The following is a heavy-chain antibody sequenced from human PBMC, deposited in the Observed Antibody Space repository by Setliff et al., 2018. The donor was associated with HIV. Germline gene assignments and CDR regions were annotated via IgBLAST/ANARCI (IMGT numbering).Heavy chain of an antibody. V-gene: IGHV4-39*01. CDR3: AASLSGFDY. J-gene: IGHJ4*02. CDR1: GGSISGSGYH. CDR2: VYYNSGST. D-gene: IGHD3-9*01. Sequence: SETLSLTCAVSGGSISGSGYHWGWIRQPPGKGLEWIGSVYYNSGSTYYHPSLKSRVTVSADTSKNQFSLKLTSVTAADTAVYYCAASLSGFDYWGQGTLVTVSS.